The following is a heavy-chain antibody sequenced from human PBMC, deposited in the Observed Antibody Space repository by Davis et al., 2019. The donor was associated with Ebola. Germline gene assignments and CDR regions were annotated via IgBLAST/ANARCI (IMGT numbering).Heavy chain of an antibody. V-gene: IGHV3-21*01. D-gene: IGHD4-17*01. J-gene: IGHJ6*02. CDR1: GLTFSSYG. CDR2: ISSSSSYI. Sequence: PGGSLRLSCAASGLTFSSYGMHWVRQAPGKGLEWVSSISSSSSYIYYADSVKGRFTISRDNAKNSLYLQMNSLRAEDTAVYYCARDPTIRFTVTNSPHFWYYYYGMDVWGQGTTVTVSS. CDR3: ARDPTIRFTVTNSPHFWYYYYGMDV.